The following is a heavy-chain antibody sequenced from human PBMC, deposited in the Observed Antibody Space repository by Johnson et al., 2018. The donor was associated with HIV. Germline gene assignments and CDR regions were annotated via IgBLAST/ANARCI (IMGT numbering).Heavy chain of an antibody. CDR1: GFTFSSYG. Sequence: QVQLVESGGGLVKPGRSLRLSCAASGFTFSSYGMHWVRQAPGKGLEWVAFIRYDGSNKYYADSVKGRFTISRDSSKNTLYLQMNSLRAEDTAVYYCAKETPSSGGTFDIWGQGTMVTVSS. J-gene: IGHJ3*02. CDR2: IRYDGSNK. V-gene: IGHV3-30*02. D-gene: IGHD6-25*01. CDR3: AKETPSSGGTFDI.